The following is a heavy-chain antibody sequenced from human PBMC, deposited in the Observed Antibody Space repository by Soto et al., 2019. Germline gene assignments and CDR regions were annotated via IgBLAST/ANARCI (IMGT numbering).Heavy chain of an antibody. CDR3: ARGVRTDYYQCYGMDV. CDR2: ISTGSTQI. CDR1: GFTFSLHS. Sequence: VQLVESGGGLVQPGGSLRLSCSASGFTFSLHSMNWVRQAPGKGLEWVSYISTGSTQIHYGDSVKGRFTISRDSASSSLYLQMNSLRGDDTAVYYCARGVRTDYYQCYGMDVWGQGTTVTVSS. J-gene: IGHJ6*02. V-gene: IGHV3-48*01. D-gene: IGHD3-9*01.